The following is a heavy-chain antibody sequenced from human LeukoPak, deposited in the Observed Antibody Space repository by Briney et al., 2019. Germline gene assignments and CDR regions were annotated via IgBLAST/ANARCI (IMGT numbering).Heavy chain of an antibody. D-gene: IGHD6-19*01. CDR3: AKDPSSSVGHFDY. J-gene: IGHJ4*02. CDR1: GFTFSSYG. Sequence: GGSLRLSCAATGFTFSSYGMHWVRQAPGKGLEWVAFIRYDGSNKYYADSVKGRFTISRDNSKNTLYLQMNSRRAEDTAVYYCAKDPSSSVGHFDYWGQGTLVTVSS. CDR2: IRYDGSNK. V-gene: IGHV3-30*02.